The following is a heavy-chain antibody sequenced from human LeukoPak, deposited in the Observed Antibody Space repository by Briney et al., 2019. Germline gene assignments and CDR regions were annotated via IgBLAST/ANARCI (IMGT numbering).Heavy chain of an antibody. CDR3: ASRSSTVATFPFHY. CDR1: GYTFTCYY. CDR2: INPSSGRT. V-gene: IGHV1-2*02. D-gene: IGHD4-17*01. J-gene: IGHJ4*02. Sequence: ASVKVSCKASGYTFTCYYIHWVRQAPGQGLEWMGWINPSSGRTNYAWRFQGRVTMTSDTSITTAYMELSRLTSDDTAVYYCASRSSTVATFPFHYWGQGTLVTVSS.